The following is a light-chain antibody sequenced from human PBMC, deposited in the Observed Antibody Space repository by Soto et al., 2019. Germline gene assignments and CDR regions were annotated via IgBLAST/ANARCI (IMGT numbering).Light chain of an antibody. Sequence: IQMTHSTSSLSVSVGDSVTITCRASHSISSYLNWYQQKTGKDPKLLIYAASSLQSGVPSRFSGSGSGTDFTLTISSLQPEDFATYYCQQSYITLPAFGGGTKVDIK. V-gene: IGKV1-39*01. CDR3: QQSYITLPA. J-gene: IGKJ4*02. CDR1: HSISSY. CDR2: AAS.